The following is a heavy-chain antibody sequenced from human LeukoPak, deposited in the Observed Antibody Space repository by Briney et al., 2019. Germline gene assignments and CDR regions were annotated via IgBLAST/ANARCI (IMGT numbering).Heavy chain of an antibody. CDR3: ARVSFSSSWYE. CDR1: GFTFSSYS. D-gene: IGHD6-13*01. J-gene: IGHJ4*02. V-gene: IGHV3-21*01. Sequence: KPGGSLRLSCAASGFTFSSYSMNWVRQAPGKGLEWVSSISSSSSYTYYADSVKGRFTISRDNAKNSLYLQMNSLRAEDTAVYYCARVSFSSSWYEGGQGTLVTVSS. CDR2: ISSSSSYT.